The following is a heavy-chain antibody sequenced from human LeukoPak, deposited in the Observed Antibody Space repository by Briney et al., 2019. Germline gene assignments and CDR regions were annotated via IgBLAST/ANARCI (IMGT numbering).Heavy chain of an antibody. Sequence: GASVKVSCKASGYTFTSYYMHWVRQAPGQGLEWMGIINPSGGSTSYAQKFQGRVTITADESTSTAYMELRSLRSEDTAVYYCASGAAAEYYYYYMDVWGKGTTVTISS. J-gene: IGHJ6*03. D-gene: IGHD6-13*01. CDR1: GYTFTSYY. CDR3: ASGAAAEYYYYYMDV. V-gene: IGHV1-46*01. CDR2: INPSGGST.